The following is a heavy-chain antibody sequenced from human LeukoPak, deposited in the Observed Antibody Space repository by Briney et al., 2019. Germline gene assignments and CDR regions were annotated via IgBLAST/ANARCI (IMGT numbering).Heavy chain of an antibody. J-gene: IGHJ4*02. CDR3: AKDLSRFYDDCSGYYAVLSY. V-gene: IGHV3-23*01. CDR1: GFTFSSYV. CDR2: FIGRGEST. Sequence: GGSLRPSVAAPGFTFSSYVMSWVRQAPGKGMGGVSAFIGRGESTYYGYSEKGRFTISRDNSKTTLYLQMTSLRAEDTAVYYCAKDLSRFYDDCSGYYAVLSYWGQGTLVTVSS. D-gene: IGHD3-22*01.